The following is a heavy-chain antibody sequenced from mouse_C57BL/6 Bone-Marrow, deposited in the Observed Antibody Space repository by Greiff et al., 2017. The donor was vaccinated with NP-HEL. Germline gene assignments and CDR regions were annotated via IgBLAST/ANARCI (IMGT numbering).Heavy chain of an antibody. J-gene: IGHJ1*03. D-gene: IGHD2-4*01. CDR3: ARWYDYKYFDV. CDR2: IYPGGGYT. CDR1: GYTFTNYW. V-gene: IGHV1-63*01. Sequence: QVQLQQSGAELVRPGTSVKMSCKASGYTFTNYWIGWAKQRPGHGLEWIGDIYPGGGYTNYNEKFKGKATLTADKSSSTAYMQFSSLTSEDSAIYYCARWYDYKYFDVWGTGTTVTVSS.